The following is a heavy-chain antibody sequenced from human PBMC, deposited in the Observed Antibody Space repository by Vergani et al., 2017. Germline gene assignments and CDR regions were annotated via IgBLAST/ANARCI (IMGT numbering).Heavy chain of an antibody. J-gene: IGHJ6*03. V-gene: IGHV3-30*04. CDR1: GFTFSSYA. Sequence: QVQLVESGGGVVQPGRSLRLSCAASGFTFSSYAMHWVRQAPGKGLEWVAVISYDGSNKYYADSVKGRFTISRDNSKNTLYLQMSSLRAEDTAVYYCARDSYYDFWSGWGHYMDVWGKGTTVTVSS. D-gene: IGHD3-3*01. CDR3: ARDSYYDFWSGWGHYMDV. CDR2: ISYDGSNK.